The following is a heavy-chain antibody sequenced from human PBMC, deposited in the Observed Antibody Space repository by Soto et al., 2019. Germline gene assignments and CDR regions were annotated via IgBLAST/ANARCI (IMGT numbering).Heavy chain of an antibody. D-gene: IGHD3-3*01. CDR1: GGSISSGGYY. CDR3: ARETYYDFWSGPFDP. CDR2: IYYSGST. J-gene: IGHJ5*02. Sequence: QVQLQESGPGLVKPSQTLSLTCTVSGGSISSGGYYWSWIRQHPGKGLEWIGYIYYSGSTYYNPTLKSRVTISVDTSKNQFSLKLSSVTAADTAVYYCARETYYDFWSGPFDPWGQGTLVTVSS. V-gene: IGHV4-31*03.